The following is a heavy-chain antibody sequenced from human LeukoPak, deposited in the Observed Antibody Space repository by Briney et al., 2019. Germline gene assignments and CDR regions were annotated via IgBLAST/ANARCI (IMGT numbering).Heavy chain of an antibody. D-gene: IGHD2-15*01. V-gene: IGHV3-7*04. CDR1: GFTFSSYW. CDR2: IKQDGSEK. Sequence: GGSLTLSCAASGFTFSSYWMSWVRQAPGKGLEWVANIKQDGSEKYYVDSVKGRFTISRDNAKNSLYLQMNSLRAEDTAVYYWARDFKLLAFDYWGQGTLVTVSS. J-gene: IGHJ4*02. CDR3: ARDFKLLAFDY.